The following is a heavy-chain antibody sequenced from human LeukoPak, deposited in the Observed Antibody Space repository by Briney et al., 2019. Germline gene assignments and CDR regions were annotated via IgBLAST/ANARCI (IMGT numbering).Heavy chain of an antibody. CDR2: ISSSGNTI. CDR1: GFTFSDYY. J-gene: IGHJ4*02. D-gene: IGHD2-8*01. V-gene: IGHV3-11*04. CDR3: ARGNRLSPFDY. Sequence: GGSLRLSCAASGFTFSDYYMTWIRQAPGKGLEWLSYISSSGNTIYYADSVKRRFTVSRDNAKNSLYLQMNSLRAEDTAVYYCARGNRLSPFDYWGQGTLVTVSS.